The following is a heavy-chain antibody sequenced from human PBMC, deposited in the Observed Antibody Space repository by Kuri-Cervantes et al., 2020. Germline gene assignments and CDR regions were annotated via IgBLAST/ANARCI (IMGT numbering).Heavy chain of an antibody. V-gene: IGHV3-48*01. CDR3: AARSITGTTGWFDT. CDR1: GFTFSSFS. Sequence: GGSLRLSCAASGFTFSSFSMNWVRQAPGKGLEWVSYISSSRRTMYYADSVKGRFTISRDNAKNSLYLQMNSLRAEDTAVYYCAARSITGTTGWFDTWGQGTLVTVSS. D-gene: IGHD1-14*01. CDR2: ISSSRRTM. J-gene: IGHJ5*02.